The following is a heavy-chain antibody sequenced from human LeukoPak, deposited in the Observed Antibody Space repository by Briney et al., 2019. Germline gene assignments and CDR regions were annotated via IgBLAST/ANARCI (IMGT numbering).Heavy chain of an antibody. J-gene: IGHJ4*02. Sequence: ASVKVSCKASGYTFAGYHMHWARQAPGHGLEWMGWINPNSGGTNYAQKFQGRVTMTRDTSISTAYMELSSLRSDDTAVYYCARDGGFDYWGQGTLVTVSS. CDR1: GYTFAGYH. CDR2: INPNSGGT. CDR3: ARDGGFDY. V-gene: IGHV1-2*02.